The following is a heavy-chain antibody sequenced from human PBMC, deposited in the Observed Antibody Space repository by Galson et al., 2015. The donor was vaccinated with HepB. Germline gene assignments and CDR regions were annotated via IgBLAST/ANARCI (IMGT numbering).Heavy chain of an antibody. J-gene: IGHJ4*02. Sequence: QSGAEVKKPGESLKISCKGSGYSFTSYWIGWVRQMPGKGLEWMGIIYPGDSDTRYSPSFQGQVTISADKSISTAYLQWSSLKASDTAMYYCARSTYYYDSSGYPDYWGQGTLVTVSS. D-gene: IGHD3-22*01. CDR2: IYPGDSDT. CDR1: GYSFTSYW. V-gene: IGHV5-51*01. CDR3: ARSTYYYDSSGYPDY.